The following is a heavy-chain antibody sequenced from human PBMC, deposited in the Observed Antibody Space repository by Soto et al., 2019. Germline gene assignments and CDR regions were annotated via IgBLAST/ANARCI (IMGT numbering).Heavy chain of an antibody. CDR1: GYTFNMHG. CDR2: ISGYNGNT. D-gene: IGHD3-22*01. V-gene: IGHV1-18*01. J-gene: IGHJ4*02. CDR3: AREQYYYDSSGNGGIEFDC. Sequence: QVQLVQSGPEEKKAGASVKVSCKASGYTFNMHGISWVRQAPGQGLEWMGWISGYNGNTDYAQKLHGRVTLTTDTSTSTAYMELRSLRPDDTAVYYCAREQYYYDSSGNGGIEFDCWGQGTMVTVSS.